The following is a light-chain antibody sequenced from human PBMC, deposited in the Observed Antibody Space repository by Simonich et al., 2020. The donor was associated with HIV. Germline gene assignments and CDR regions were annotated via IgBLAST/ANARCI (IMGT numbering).Light chain of an antibody. CDR1: QNILYSSNNKNY. J-gene: IGKJ1*01. CDR2: WAS. V-gene: IGKV4-1*01. Sequence: DIVMTQSPDSLAVSLGERATINCKSSQNILYSSNNKNYLAWYQQKPGQPPKLLIYWASTRESGVPVRFSGSGSGTDFTLTISSLQAEDVAVYYCQQYFSTPRTFGQGTKVEIK. CDR3: QQYFSTPRT.